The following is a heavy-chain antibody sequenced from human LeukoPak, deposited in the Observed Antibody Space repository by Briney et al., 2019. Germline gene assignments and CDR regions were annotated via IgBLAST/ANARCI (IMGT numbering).Heavy chain of an antibody. V-gene: IGHV4-59*08. CDR3: ARRGYSSSWFDY. CDR2: IYYSGST. CDR1: GGSISSYY. D-gene: IGHD6-13*01. Sequence: PSETLSLTCTVSGGSISSYYWSWIRQPPGKGLEWIGYIYYSGSTNYNPSLKSRVTISVDTSKNQFSLKLSSVTAADTAVYYCARRGYSSSWFDYWGQGTLVTVSS. J-gene: IGHJ4*02.